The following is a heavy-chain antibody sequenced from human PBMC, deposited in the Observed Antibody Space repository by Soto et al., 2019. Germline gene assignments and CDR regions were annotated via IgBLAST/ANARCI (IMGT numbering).Heavy chain of an antibody. Sequence: GSLRLSCAASGFTFSSYGMHWVRQAPGKGLEWVAVIWYDGSNKYYADSVKGRFTISRDNSKNTLYLQMNSLRAEDTAVYYCARDRWAVPAAMRSDYYGMDVWGQGTTVTVSS. D-gene: IGHD2-2*01. CDR1: GFTFSSYG. CDR3: ARDRWAVPAAMRSDYYGMDV. CDR2: IWYDGSNK. V-gene: IGHV3-33*01. J-gene: IGHJ6*02.